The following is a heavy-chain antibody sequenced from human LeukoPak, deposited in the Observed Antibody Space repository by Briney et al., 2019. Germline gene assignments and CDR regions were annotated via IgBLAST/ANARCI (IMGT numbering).Heavy chain of an antibody. CDR3: ARGSPLDAFDI. Sequence: SETLSLTCTVSGGSFSSGDYYWSWIRQPPGKGLEWIGYIYYSGSTYYNPSLKSRVTISVDTSKNQFSLKLSSVTAADTAVYYCARGSPLDAFDIWGQGTMVTVSS. J-gene: IGHJ3*02. CDR1: GGSFSSGDYY. CDR2: IYYSGST. D-gene: IGHD6-13*01. V-gene: IGHV4-30-4*01.